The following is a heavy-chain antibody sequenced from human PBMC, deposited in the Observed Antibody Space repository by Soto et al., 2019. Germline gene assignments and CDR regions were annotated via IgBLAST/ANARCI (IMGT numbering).Heavy chain of an antibody. J-gene: IGHJ4*02. CDR3: AADLGRGNLDY. D-gene: IGHD2-15*01. CDR1: GYTFTGYY. Sequence: GASVKVSCKASGYTFTGYYMHWVRQAPGQGLEWMGWINPNSGGTNYAQKFQGWVTITRDTSISTAYMELSSLRSEDTAVYYCAADLGRGNLDYWGQGTLVTVSS. V-gene: IGHV1-2*04. CDR2: INPNSGGT.